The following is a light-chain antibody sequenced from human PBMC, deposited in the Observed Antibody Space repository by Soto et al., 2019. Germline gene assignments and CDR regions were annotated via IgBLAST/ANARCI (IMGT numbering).Light chain of an antibody. CDR3: QQYNSYSPDT. CDR1: QSISSW. Sequence: DIQMTQSPSTLSASVGDRVTITCRASQSISSWLAWYQQKPGKAPKLLIYKASSLESGVPSRFSGSGSGTAFTLTISSLQPDDFATYYCQQYNSYSPDTFGGGTKVEIK. V-gene: IGKV1-5*03. CDR2: KAS. J-gene: IGKJ4*01.